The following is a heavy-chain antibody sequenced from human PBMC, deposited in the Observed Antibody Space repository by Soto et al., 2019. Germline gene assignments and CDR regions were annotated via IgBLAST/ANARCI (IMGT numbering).Heavy chain of an antibody. CDR3: ARRYGSAIDY. D-gene: IGHD1-26*01. J-gene: IGHJ4*02. CDR1: GGSISSYY. CDR2: IYYSGST. Sequence: SETLSLTCTVSGGSISSYYWSWIRQPPGKGLEWIGYIYYSGSTNYNPSLKSRVTISVDTSKNQFSLRLSSVTAADTAVYYCARRYGSAIDYWGQGTLVTVSS. V-gene: IGHV4-59*08.